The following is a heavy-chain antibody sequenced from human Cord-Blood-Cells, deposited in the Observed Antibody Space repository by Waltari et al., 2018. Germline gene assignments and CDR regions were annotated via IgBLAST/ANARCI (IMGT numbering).Heavy chain of an antibody. J-gene: IGHJ3*02. D-gene: IGHD6-13*01. V-gene: IGHV4-39*01. CDR2: IYSSGST. CDR1: GGSISSSSYY. CDR3: ATCIAAAGTGAFDI. Sequence: QLQLQESGPGLVKPSETLSLTCTVSGGSISSSSYYWGWIRQPPGKGLEWIGSIYSSGSTYYNPSLNSRVTMSVDTSKNQFSLKLSSVTAADTAVYYWATCIAAAGTGAFDIWGQGTMVTVSS.